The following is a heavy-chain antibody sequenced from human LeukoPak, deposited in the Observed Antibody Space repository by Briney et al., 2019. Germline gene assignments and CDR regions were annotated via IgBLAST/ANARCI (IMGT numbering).Heavy chain of an antibody. CDR3: AKRSGQQLVLFAIDY. V-gene: IGHV3-23*01. J-gene: IGHJ4*02. Sequence: PGGSLRLSCAASGFTFSSYAMSWVRQAPGKGLEWVSAISGSGGSTYYADSVKGRFTISRDNSKNTLYLQMNSLRAEDTAVYYCAKRSGQQLVLFAIDYWGQGTLVTVSS. D-gene: IGHD6-13*01. CDR1: GFTFSSYA. CDR2: ISGSGGST.